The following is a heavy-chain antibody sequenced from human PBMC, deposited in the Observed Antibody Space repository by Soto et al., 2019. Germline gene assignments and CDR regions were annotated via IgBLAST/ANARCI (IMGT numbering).Heavy chain of an antibody. D-gene: IGHD2-21*01. CDR2: ISSDGSNK. J-gene: IGHJ4*02. CDR3: AGDDEGRSDCDLGY. Sequence: QVQLVESGGGVVQPGRSLRLSCAVSGFTFSSHAMHWVRQAPGKGLEWVTLISSDGSNKYYADSVKGRFTTSRENSKNPMELQMNILRVEDTAVYYGAGDDEGRSDCDLGYWGQGALVTVSA. V-gene: IGHV3-30-3*01. CDR1: GFTFSSHA.